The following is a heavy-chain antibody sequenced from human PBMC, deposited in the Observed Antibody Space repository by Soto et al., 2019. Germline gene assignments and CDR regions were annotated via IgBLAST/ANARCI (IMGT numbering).Heavy chain of an antibody. J-gene: IGHJ6*02. Sequence: ASVKVSCKASGYTFTSYAMHWVRQAPGQRLEWMGWINAGNGNTKYSQKFQGRVTITRDTSASTAYMELSSLRSEDTAVYYCARDLPSGSWGYGTDVWGQGTTVTVSS. CDR1: GYTFTSYA. CDR2: INAGNGNT. CDR3: ARDLPSGSWGYGTDV. D-gene: IGHD1-26*01. V-gene: IGHV1-3*01.